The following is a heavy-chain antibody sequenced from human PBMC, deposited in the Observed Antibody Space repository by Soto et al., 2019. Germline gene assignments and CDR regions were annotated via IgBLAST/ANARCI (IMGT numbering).Heavy chain of an antibody. V-gene: IGHV4-30-2*01. CDR2: IYHSGST. CDR1: GGSISSGGYS. J-gene: IGHJ5*02. Sequence: QLQLQESGSGLVKPSQTLSLTCAVSGGSISSGGYSWSWIRQPPGKGLEWIGYIYHSGSTYYNPSLKSRVTISVDRSKNQFSLKLSSVTAADMAVYYCARVIRGSGSSLLSWFDPWGQGTLVTVSS. CDR3: ARVIRGSGSSLLSWFDP. D-gene: IGHD3-10*01.